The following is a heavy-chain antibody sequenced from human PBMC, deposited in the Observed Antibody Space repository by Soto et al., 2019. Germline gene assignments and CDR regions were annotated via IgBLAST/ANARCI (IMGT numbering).Heavy chain of an antibody. V-gene: IGHV3-23*01. D-gene: IGHD5-18*01. CDR3: AKDPFDFIQLPNHFDY. Sequence: SLRLSCAASGFTFSSYAMSWVRQAPGKGLEWVSAISGSGGSTYYADSVKGRFTISRDNSKNTLYLQMNSLRAEDTAVYYCAKDPFDFIQLPNHFDYWGQGTLVTVSS. CDR2: ISGSGGST. CDR1: GFTFSSYA. J-gene: IGHJ4*02.